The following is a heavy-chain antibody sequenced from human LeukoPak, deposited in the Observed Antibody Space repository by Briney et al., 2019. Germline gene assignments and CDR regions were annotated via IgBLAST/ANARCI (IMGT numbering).Heavy chain of an antibody. Sequence: PSETLSLTCTVSGGSISSYYWSWIRQPPGKGLEWIGYIYYSGSTNYNPSLKSRVTISVDTSKNQFSLKLSSVTAADTAVYDCAALYSGSYYGVYYFDYWGQGTLVTVSS. CDR2: IYYSGST. V-gene: IGHV4-59*01. D-gene: IGHD1-26*01. CDR3: AALYSGSYYGVYYFDY. CDR1: GGSISSYY. J-gene: IGHJ4*02.